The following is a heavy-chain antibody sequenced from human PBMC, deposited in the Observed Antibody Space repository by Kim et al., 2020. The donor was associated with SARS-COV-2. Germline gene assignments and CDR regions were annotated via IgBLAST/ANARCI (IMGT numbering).Heavy chain of an antibody. CDR3: ARYQEYSSPFDP. J-gene: IGHJ5*02. D-gene: IGHD6-6*01. V-gene: IGHV1-69*01. Sequence: NYAEKFQGRVTSTADESTSAAYRELSSLSAEDTAVYYCARYQEYSSPFDPWGQGTLVTVSS.